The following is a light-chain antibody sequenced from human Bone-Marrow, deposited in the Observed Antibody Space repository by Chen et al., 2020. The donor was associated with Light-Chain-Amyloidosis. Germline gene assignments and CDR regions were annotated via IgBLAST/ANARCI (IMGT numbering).Light chain of an antibody. J-gene: IGLJ3*02. CDR1: SSDVGIYNL. Sequence: QYALTKPASVSGPPGTSITISCNGTSSDVGIYNLVSWYQQHPGKAPKLTIYEDIKRPSGVSNRFSGSKSGNTASLTISGLQAEDEADYYCCSYAGSSTPWVFGGGTKLTVL. V-gene: IGLV2-23*01. CDR3: CSYAGSSTPWV. CDR2: EDI.